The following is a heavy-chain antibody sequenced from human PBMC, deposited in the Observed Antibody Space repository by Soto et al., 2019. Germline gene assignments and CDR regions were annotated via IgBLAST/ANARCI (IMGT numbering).Heavy chain of an antibody. CDR3: ARPISTFRYYPYAMDV. J-gene: IGHJ6*02. D-gene: IGHD6-13*01. CDR1: GYTFTDYW. Sequence: PGESLKISCKGSGYTFTDYWIGWVRQLPGKGLEWMGIIYPGDSDTRYSPSFQGQVTITDDKSTSTAYLQWNTLKASDTAMYDCARPISTFRYYPYAMDVWGQGTTVTVSS. CDR2: IYPGDSDT. V-gene: IGHV5-51*01.